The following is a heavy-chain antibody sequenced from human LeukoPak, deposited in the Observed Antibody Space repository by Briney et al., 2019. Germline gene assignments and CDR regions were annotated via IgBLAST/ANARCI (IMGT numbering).Heavy chain of an antibody. D-gene: IGHD6-13*01. CDR1: GGSFSGYY. V-gene: IGHV4-34*01. CDR2: INHSGST. J-gene: IGHJ4*02. CDR3: VLYSSSWSTFDY. Sequence: SETLSLTCAVYGGSFSGYYWSWIRQPPGKGLEWIGEINHSGSTNYNPSLKSRVTISVDTSKNQFSLKLSSVTAADTAVYYCVLYSSSWSTFDYWGQGTLVTVSS.